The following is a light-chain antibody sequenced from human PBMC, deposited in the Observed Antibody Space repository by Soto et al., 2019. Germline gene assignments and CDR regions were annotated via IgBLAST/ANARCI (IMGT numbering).Light chain of an antibody. CDR2: GAS. Sequence: EIVLTQSPGSLSLSPGERATLSCRASQSVSSTFFAWYQQRPGQAPRLLMYGASSRATGIPERFSGSGSGTDFTLTSSRLEPEDFGVYYCQKFESSVTFGQGTKVEIK. V-gene: IGKV3-20*01. J-gene: IGKJ1*01. CDR1: QSVSSTF. CDR3: QKFESSVT.